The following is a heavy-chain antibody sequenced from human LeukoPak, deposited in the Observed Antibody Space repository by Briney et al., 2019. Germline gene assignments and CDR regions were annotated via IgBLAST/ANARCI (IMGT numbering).Heavy chain of an antibody. J-gene: IGHJ4*02. CDR2: IYYSGST. CDR3: ARHVRRGYYFDY. V-gene: IGHV4-59*08. CDR1: GGSISSYY. Sequence: SETLSLTCTVSGGSISSYYWSWIGQPPGKGLEWIGYIYYSGSTNYNPSLKSRVTISVDTSKNQFSLKLSSVAAADTAVYYCARHVRRGYYFDYWGQGTLVTVSS.